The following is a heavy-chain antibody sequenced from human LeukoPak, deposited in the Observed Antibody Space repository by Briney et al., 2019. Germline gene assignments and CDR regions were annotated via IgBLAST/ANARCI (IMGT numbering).Heavy chain of an antibody. J-gene: IGHJ4*02. D-gene: IGHD3-3*01. CDR1: GFSFEDYG. V-gene: IGHV3-20*04. CDR3: ARWGSGYNLFDY. Sequence: HGGSLRLSCAPSGFSFEDYGMHWVRHASGQGLEWFSGINLSGGSTGYADSVKGRFTLSRDNAKNSLYLQMNSLRAEDTALYYCARWGSGYNLFDYWGQGILVTVSS. CDR2: INLSGGST.